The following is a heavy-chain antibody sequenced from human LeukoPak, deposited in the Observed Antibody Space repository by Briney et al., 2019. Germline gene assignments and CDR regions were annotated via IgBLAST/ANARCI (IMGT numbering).Heavy chain of an antibody. CDR1: GGSISSSSYY. D-gene: IGHD6-13*01. Sequence: SETLSLTCTVSGGSISSSSYYWGWIRQPPGKGLEWIGSIYYSGSTYYNPSLKSRVTISVDTSKNQFSLKLSSVTAADTAVYYCARASRRLAAAGTKGDSWFDPWGQGTLVTVSS. CDR3: ARASRRLAAAGTKGDSWFDP. J-gene: IGHJ5*02. V-gene: IGHV4-39*01. CDR2: IYYSGST.